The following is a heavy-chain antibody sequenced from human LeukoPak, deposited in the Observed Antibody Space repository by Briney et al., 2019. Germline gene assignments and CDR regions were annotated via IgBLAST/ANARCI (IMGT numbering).Heavy chain of an antibody. D-gene: IGHD4-23*01. Sequence: PGGSLRLSCAASGFTFSSYSMNWVRQAPGKGLEWVSYISSSSSTIYYADSVKGRFTISRDNAKNSLYLQMNSLRAEDTAVYYCARDPTRSGDYGGPWGQGTLVTVSS. J-gene: IGHJ5*02. CDR2: ISSSSSTI. CDR1: GFTFSSYS. CDR3: ARDPTRSGDYGGP. V-gene: IGHV3-48*01.